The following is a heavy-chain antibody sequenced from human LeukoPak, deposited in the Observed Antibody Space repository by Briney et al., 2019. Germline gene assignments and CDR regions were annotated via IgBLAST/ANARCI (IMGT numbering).Heavy chain of an antibody. CDR1: GFTVSYSY. Sequence: PGGSLRLSCAAAGFTVSYSYMNWLRQAPGKGLEWVSIIYTGGNTNYAASVKGRFTISRDISKNTLYLQMNSLRAADTAVYYCARGAVTAPDYWGQGTLVTVSS. J-gene: IGHJ4*02. D-gene: IGHD2-21*02. V-gene: IGHV3-53*01. CDR3: ARGAVTAPDY. CDR2: IYTGGNT.